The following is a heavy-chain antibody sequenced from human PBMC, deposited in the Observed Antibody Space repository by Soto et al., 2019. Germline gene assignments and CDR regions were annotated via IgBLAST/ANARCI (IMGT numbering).Heavy chain of an antibody. CDR2: IYYSGST. CDR3: ARDRSYYDSSGYYFYGMDV. V-gene: IGHV4-59*01. Sequence: SETLSLTCTVSGGSISSYYWSWIRQPPGKGLEWIGYIYYSGSTNYNPSLKSRVTISVDTSKNQFSLKLSSVTAADTAVYYCARDRSYYDSSGYYFYGMDVWGQGTTVTSP. J-gene: IGHJ6*02. D-gene: IGHD3-22*01. CDR1: GGSISSYY.